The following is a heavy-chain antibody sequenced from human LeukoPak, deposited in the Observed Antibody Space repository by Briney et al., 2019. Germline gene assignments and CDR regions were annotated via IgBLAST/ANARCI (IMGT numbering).Heavy chain of an antibody. V-gene: IGHV4-59*01. J-gene: IGHJ5*02. CDR1: GGSISTYY. Sequence: PSETLSLTCTVSGGSISTYYWSWIRQPPGKGLEWIGYIYYSGRTNYNPSLKSRVTISVDTSKNQFSLKLSSVTAADTAVYYCARDGYNNNWFDPWGQGTLVTVSS. D-gene: IGHD5-24*01. CDR3: ARDGYNNNWFDP. CDR2: IYYSGRT.